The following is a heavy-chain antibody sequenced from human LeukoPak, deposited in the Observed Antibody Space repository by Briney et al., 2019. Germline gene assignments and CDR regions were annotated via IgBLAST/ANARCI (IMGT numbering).Heavy chain of an antibody. J-gene: IGHJ5*02. Sequence: ASVKVSCKASGYTFTGYYMHWVRQAPGQVLEWMGWINPNSGGTNYAQKFQGRVTMTRDTSISTAYMELSRLRSDDTAVYYCARTDGIVVVTASVAVFDPWGQGTLVTVSS. CDR3: ARTDGIVVVTASVAVFDP. D-gene: IGHD2-21*02. CDR1: GYTFTGYY. CDR2: INPNSGGT. V-gene: IGHV1-2*02.